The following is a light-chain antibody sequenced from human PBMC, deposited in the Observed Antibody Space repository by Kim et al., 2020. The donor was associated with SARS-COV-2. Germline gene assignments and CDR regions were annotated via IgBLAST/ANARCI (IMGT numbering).Light chain of an antibody. CDR1: SLRSYY. J-gene: IGLJ2*01. Sequence: SSELTQDPAVSVALGQTVRITCQGGSLRSYYASWYQQKPGQAPVLVIYGKNNRPSGIPDRFSGSSSGNKASLTITGAQAEDEADYYCNSRDSSGNHLVFGGGTKLTVL. CDR2: GKN. CDR3: NSRDSSGNHLV. V-gene: IGLV3-19*01.